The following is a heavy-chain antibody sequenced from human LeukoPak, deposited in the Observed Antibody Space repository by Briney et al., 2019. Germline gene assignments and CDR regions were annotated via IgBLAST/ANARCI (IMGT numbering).Heavy chain of an antibody. CDR3: ARGRKCSSTSCYRVYWFDP. CDR1: GGSISSSSYY. D-gene: IGHD2-2*02. J-gene: IGHJ5*02. V-gene: IGHV4-39*07. Sequence: SETLSLTCTVSGGSISSSSYYWGWIRQPPGKGLEWTGSIYYSGSTYYNPSLKSRVTISVDTSKNQFSLKLSSVTAADTAVYYCARGRKCSSTSCYRVYWFDPWGQGTLVTVSS. CDR2: IYYSGST.